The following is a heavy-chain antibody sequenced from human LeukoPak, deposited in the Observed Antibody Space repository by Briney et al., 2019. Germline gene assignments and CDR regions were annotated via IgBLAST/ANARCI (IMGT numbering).Heavy chain of an antibody. CDR2: IKADGVFT. D-gene: IGHD2-8*01. CDR3: ARKLMSSRRFEY. V-gene: IGHV3-30*02. CDR1: GFAFNVFG. Sequence: GGSLRLSCEGSGFAFNVFGMHWIRQAPGKGLEWVAFIKADGVFTNYAEAVKGRFTISRDNSDNTVFLQMESVRPDDTAVYYCARKLMSSRRFEYWGQGTLVTVSS. J-gene: IGHJ4*02.